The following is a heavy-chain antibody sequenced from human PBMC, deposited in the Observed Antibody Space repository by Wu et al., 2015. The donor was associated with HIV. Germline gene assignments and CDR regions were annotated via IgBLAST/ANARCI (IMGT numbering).Heavy chain of an antibody. CDR3: ARGYYDSSAYPDDAFDL. CDR2: ISVNNGNT. V-gene: IGHV1-18*01. CDR1: GYTFTNYG. Sequence: QVQLVQSGGEVKKPGASVKVSCKASGYTFTNYGITWVRQAPGQGLEWMGWISVNNGNTNYAQKLQVRVTMTTDTSTNTAYMELRSLRSDDTAVYYCARGYYDSSAYPDDAFDLWGQGTMVTVSS. J-gene: IGHJ3*01. D-gene: IGHD3-22*01.